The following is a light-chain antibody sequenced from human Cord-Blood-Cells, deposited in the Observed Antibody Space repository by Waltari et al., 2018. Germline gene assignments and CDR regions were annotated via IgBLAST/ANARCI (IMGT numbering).Light chain of an antibody. Sequence: QSALTQPASVSGSPGQSITISCTGTSSDVGSYNLVSWYQRHPGKAPKLMIYEGSKRPSGVSNRFSVSKSGNTASLTISGLQAEDEADYYCCSYAGSSTYGVFGGGTKLTVL. CDR3: CSYAGSSTYGV. CDR1: SSDVGSYNL. V-gene: IGLV2-23*01. CDR2: EGS. J-gene: IGLJ2*01.